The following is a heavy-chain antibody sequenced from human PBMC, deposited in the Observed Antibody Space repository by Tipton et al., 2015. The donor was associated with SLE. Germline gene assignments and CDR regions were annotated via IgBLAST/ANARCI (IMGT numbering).Heavy chain of an antibody. CDR1: GGSFSGYY. CDR2: INHSGST. CDR3: AGGPLLDYFDY. J-gene: IGHJ4*02. V-gene: IGHV4-34*01. Sequence: LRLSCAVYGGSFSGYYWSWIRQPPGKGLEWIGEINHSGSTNYNPSLKSRVTISVDTSKNQFSLKLSSVTAADTAVYYCAGGPLLDYFDYWGQGTLVTVSS.